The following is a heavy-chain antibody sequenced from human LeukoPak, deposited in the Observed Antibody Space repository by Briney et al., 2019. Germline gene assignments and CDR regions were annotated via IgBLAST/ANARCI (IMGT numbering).Heavy chain of an antibody. V-gene: IGHV3-21*01. CDR2: ISSSSSYI. Sequence: GGSLRLSCAASGFTFSSYSMNWVRQAPGKGLEWVSSISSSSSYIYYADSVKGRFTISRDNAKNSLYLQMNSLRAEDTAVYYCAREGNRLGYCSSTSCYSSYYYYMDVWGKGTTVTVSS. CDR1: GFTFSSYS. D-gene: IGHD2-2*01. J-gene: IGHJ6*03. CDR3: AREGNRLGYCSSTSCYSSYYYYMDV.